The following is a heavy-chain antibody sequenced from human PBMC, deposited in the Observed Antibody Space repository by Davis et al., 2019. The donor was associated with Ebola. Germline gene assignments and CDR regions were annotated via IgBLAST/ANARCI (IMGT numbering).Heavy chain of an antibody. CDR3: ARVIGSITGWFDP. V-gene: IGHV4-39*07. J-gene: IGHJ5*02. Sequence: SETLSLTCTVSGGSISSSSYYWGWIRQPPGKGLEWIGSIYYSGSTYYNPSLKSRVTISVDTSKKQFSLKLSSVTAADTAVYYCARVIGSITGWFDPWGQGTLVTVSS. D-gene: IGHD1-14*01. CDR2: IYYSGST. CDR1: GGSISSSSYY.